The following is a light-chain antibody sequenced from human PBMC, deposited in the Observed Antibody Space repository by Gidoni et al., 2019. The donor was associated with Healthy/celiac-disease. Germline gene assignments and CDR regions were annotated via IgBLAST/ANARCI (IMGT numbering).Light chain of an antibody. CDR1: QSLLHSNGYNY. CDR3: MQALQVPAT. J-gene: IGKJ4*01. CDR2: LGS. Sequence: DSVMTQSPRALPVTPGEPASIACRSSQSLLHSNGYNYLDWYLQKPGQSPQLLIYLGSNRASGVPDRFSGSGSGTDFTLKISRVEAEDVGVYYCMQALQVPATFGGGTKVEIK. V-gene: IGKV2-28*01.